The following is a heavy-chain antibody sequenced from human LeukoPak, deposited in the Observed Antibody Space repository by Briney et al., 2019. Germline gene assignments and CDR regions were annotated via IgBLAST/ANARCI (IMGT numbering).Heavy chain of an antibody. V-gene: IGHV4-38-2*02. D-gene: IGHD3-10*01. CDR2: IYHSGST. CDR3: ARDRELLWFGELSEYYYMDV. Sequence: SETLSLTCAVSGYSISSGYYWGWIRQPPGKGLEWIWSIYHSGSTYYNPSLKSRVTISVDTSKNQFSLKLSSVTAADTAVYYCARDRELLWFGELSEYYYMDVWGKGTTVTVSS. CDR1: GYSISSGYY. J-gene: IGHJ6*03.